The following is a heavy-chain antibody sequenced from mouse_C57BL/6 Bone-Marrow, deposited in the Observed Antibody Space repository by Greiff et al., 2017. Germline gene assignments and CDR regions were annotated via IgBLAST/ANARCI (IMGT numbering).Heavy chain of an antibody. CDR3: ASEDYDAFSWFAY. V-gene: IGHV5-4*03. Sequence: EVKLMESGGGLVKPGGSLKLSCAASGFTFSSYAMSWVRQTPEKRLEWVATISDGGSYTYYPDNVKGRFTISRDNAKNNLYLQMSHLKSEDTAMYYCASEDYDAFSWFAYWGQGTLVTVSA. CDR1: GFTFSSYA. CDR2: ISDGGSYT. J-gene: IGHJ3*01. D-gene: IGHD2-4*01.